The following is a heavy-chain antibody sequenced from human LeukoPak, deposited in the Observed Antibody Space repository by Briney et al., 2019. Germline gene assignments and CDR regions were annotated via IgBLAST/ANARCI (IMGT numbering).Heavy chain of an antibody. CDR3: ARDCPGYGDCNFDY. CDR2: ISSSSSTI. J-gene: IGHJ4*02. CDR1: GFTFSSYS. D-gene: IGHD4-17*01. V-gene: IGHV3-48*02. Sequence: GGSLRLSCAASGFTFSSYSMNWVRQAPGKGLEWVSYISSSSSTIYYADSVKGRFTVSRDSAKNSLYLQMNSLRDEDTAVYYCARDCPGYGDCNFDYWGQGTLVTVSS.